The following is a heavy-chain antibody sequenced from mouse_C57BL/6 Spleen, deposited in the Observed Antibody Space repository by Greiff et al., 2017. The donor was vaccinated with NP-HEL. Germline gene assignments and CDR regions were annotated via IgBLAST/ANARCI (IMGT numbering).Heavy chain of an antibody. CDR1: GYSITSGYY. V-gene: IGHV3-6*01. CDR2: ISYDGSN. CDR3: LAWFAY. D-gene: IGHD2-10*02. J-gene: IGHJ3*01. Sequence: VQLKESGPGLVKPSQSLSLTCSVTGYSITSGYYWNWLRQFPGNKLEWMGYISYDGSNNYNPSLKNRISITRDTSKNQFFLKLNSVTTEDTATYYCLAWFAYWGQGTLVTVSA.